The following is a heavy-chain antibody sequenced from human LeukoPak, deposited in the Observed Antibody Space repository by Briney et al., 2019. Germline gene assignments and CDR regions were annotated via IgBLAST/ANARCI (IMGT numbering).Heavy chain of an antibody. Sequence: PGGSLRLSCAASGFTFSSYEMNWVRQAPGKGLEGVSYISSSGSTIYYADSVKGRFTISRDNAKNSLYLQMNSLRAEDTAVYYCASIVDTAMVPYFDYWGQGTLVTVSS. CDR2: ISSSGSTI. J-gene: IGHJ4*02. D-gene: IGHD5-18*01. CDR1: GFTFSSYE. V-gene: IGHV3-48*03. CDR3: ASIVDTAMVPYFDY.